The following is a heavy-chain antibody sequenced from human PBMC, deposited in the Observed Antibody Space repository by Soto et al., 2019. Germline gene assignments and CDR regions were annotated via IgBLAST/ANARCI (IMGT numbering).Heavy chain of an antibody. CDR3: GKAPAFYYYTMGV. CDR1: GFTFSGYA. Sequence: GGSLRLSCAASGFTFSGYAMTWVRQAPGKGLEWVSSITGSGTSTSYADSVKGRFIISRDNSKNTVSLQMNSLRADDTAVHYRGKAPAFYYYTMGVWGQGTTVTVS. CDR2: ITGSGTST. J-gene: IGHJ6*02. V-gene: IGHV3-23*01.